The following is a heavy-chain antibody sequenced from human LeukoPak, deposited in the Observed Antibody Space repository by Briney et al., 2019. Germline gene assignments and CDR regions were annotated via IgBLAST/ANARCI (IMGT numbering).Heavy chain of an antibody. CDR2: INSDGSST. Sequence: GGSLRLSCAASGFTFSSYWMHWVRQAPGKGLVWVSRINSDGSSTSYADSVKGRFTISRDNAKNTLYLQMNSLRAEDTAVYYCARDGALWFGESSNWFDPWGQGTLVTVSS. CDR1: GFTFSSYW. CDR3: ARDGALWFGESSNWFDP. V-gene: IGHV3-74*01. D-gene: IGHD3-10*01. J-gene: IGHJ5*02.